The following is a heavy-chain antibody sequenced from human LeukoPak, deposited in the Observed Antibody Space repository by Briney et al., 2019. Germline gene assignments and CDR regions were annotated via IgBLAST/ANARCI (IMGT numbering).Heavy chain of an antibody. Sequence: PSETLSLTCTVSGGSISSYYWSWIRQPPGKGLEWIGYIYYSGSTNYNPSLKSRVTISVDTSKNQFSLKLSSVTAADTAVYYCARHNYYGSGSFKPDFFDYWGQGTLVTVSS. D-gene: IGHD3-10*01. CDR3: ARHNYYGSGSFKPDFFDY. J-gene: IGHJ4*02. V-gene: IGHV4-59*12. CDR2: IYYSGST. CDR1: GGSISSYY.